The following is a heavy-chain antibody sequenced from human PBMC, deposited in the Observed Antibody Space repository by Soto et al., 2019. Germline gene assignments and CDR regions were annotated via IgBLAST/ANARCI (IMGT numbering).Heavy chain of an antibody. CDR3: AGTSITMVRAHYYYYGMDV. Sequence: SVKVSCKASGGTFSSYAISWVRQAPGQGLEWMGGIIPIFGTANYAQKFQGRVTITADESTSTAYMELSSLRSEDTAVYYCAGTSITMVRAHYYYYGMDVWGQGTTVTVSS. D-gene: IGHD3-10*01. CDR2: IIPIFGTA. CDR1: GGTFSSYA. J-gene: IGHJ6*02. V-gene: IGHV1-69*13.